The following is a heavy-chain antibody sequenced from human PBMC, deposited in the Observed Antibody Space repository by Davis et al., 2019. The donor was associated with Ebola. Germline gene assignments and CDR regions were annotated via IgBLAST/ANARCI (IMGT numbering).Heavy chain of an antibody. J-gene: IGHJ5*02. CDR2: INHSGST. CDR3: ASGHRKQQQARVIRFDP. D-gene: IGHD6-13*01. CDR1: GGSFSGYY. Sequence: PSETLSLTCAVYGGSFSGYYWSWIRQPPGKGLEWIGEINHSGSTNYNPSLKSRVTISVDTSKNQFSLKLSSVTAADTAVYYCASGHRKQQQARVIRFDPWGQGTLVTVSS. V-gene: IGHV4-34*01.